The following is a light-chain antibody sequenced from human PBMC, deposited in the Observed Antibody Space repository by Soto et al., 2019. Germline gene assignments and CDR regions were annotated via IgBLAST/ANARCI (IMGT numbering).Light chain of an antibody. CDR3: QQYGSSPTT. V-gene: IGKV3-20*01. Sequence: EIVLTQSPGTXXLSPGERATXXXXASQXVSXSYLAWYQQKPGQAPRLLIYGASSRATGIPDRFSGSGSGTDFTLTISRLEPEDFAVYYCQQYGSSPTTFGGGTKVEIK. CDR2: GAS. J-gene: IGKJ4*01. CDR1: QXVSXSY.